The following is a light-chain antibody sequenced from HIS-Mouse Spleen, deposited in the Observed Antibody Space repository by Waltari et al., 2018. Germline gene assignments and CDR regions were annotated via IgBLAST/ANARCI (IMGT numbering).Light chain of an antibody. CDR3: CSYAGSYTWV. V-gene: IGLV2-11*01. J-gene: IGLJ3*02. CDR1: SSDVGGYNY. Sequence: QSALTQPRSVSGSPGQSVTISCTGTSSDVGGYNYVSWYQQHPGKAPKLMIYDVSKRPSGGPVRFSGSKSGKTASLTISGLQAEDEADYYCCSYAGSYTWVFGGGTKLTVL. CDR2: DVS.